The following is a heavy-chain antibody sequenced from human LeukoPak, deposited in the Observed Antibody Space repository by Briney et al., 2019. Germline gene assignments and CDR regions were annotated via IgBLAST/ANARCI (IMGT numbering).Heavy chain of an antibody. D-gene: IGHD3-10*01. V-gene: IGHV4-39*01. CDR1: GGSISSNSYY. CDR2: IYYSGGT. CDR3: ARTRYYYNSRSYGAPYYFDY. Sequence: SETLSLTCAVSGGSISSNSYYWGWIRQPPGKGLEWIGSIYYSGGTYCNPSLKSRVTISVDTSKNQFSLKLSSVTAADTAVYYCARTRYYYNSRSYGAPYYFDYWGQGTLVTVSS. J-gene: IGHJ4*02.